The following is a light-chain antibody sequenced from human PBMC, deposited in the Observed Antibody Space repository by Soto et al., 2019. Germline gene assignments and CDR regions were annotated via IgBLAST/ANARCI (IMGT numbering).Light chain of an antibody. V-gene: IGKV3-20*01. J-gene: IGKJ1*01. CDR2: GAS. CDR3: QQYGSSPET. CDR1: QSVSSSN. Sequence: EIVLTQSPGTLSLSPGERATLSCRASQSVSSSNLAWYQQKPGQAPRLLIYGASSRATGIPDRFSGSGSGTDFTLTISRLEPADFAVYYCQQYGSSPETFGQGTKVEIK.